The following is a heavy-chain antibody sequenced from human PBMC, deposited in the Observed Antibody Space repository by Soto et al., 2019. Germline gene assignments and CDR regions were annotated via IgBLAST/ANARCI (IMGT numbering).Heavy chain of an antibody. J-gene: IGHJ4*02. V-gene: IGHV4-38-2*01. D-gene: IGHD5-12*01. CDR3: GRIIVANSVDS. CDR1: CLEVIRTYF. CDR2: VHHDGNA. Sequence: PPETMSLSCLVFCLEVIRTYFLGWVRQPPGKGLEWIGSVHHDGNAYYPPSVLGRVTISVDTANNQVSLRLRSVTAADTAIYYCGRIIVANSVDSWGQGILVTVSS.